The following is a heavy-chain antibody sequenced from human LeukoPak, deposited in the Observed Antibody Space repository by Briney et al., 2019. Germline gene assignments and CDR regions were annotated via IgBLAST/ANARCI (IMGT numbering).Heavy chain of an antibody. CDR2: IYSGGST. V-gene: IGHV3-66*01. CDR3: AKDVTGYSSGFDAFDI. CDR1: GFTVSGNY. D-gene: IGHD6-19*01. J-gene: IGHJ3*02. Sequence: PGGSLRLSCAASGFTVSGNYMSWVRQAPGKGLEWVSVIYSGGSTYYADSVKGRFIISRDNSKNTLYLQMNSLRAEDTAVYYCAKDVTGYSSGFDAFDIWGQGTMVTVSS.